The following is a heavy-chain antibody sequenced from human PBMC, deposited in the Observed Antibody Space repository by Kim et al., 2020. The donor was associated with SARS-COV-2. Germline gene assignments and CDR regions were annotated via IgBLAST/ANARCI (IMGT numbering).Heavy chain of an antibody. D-gene: IGHD3-3*01. Sequence: GGSLRLSCAASGFTFSSYGMHWVRQAPGKGLEWVAVISYDGSNKYYADSVKGRFTISRDNSKNTLYLQMNSLRAEDTAVYYCAKERSGRFLEWRPYGMDVWGQGTTVTVSS. CDR2: ISYDGSNK. CDR1: GFTFSSYG. J-gene: IGHJ6*02. CDR3: AKERSGRFLEWRPYGMDV. V-gene: IGHV3-30*18.